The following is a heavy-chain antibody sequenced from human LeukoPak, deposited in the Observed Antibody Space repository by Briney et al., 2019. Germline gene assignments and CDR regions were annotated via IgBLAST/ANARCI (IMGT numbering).Heavy chain of an antibody. CDR3: AKDISSGSYYLEAFDI. D-gene: IGHD1-26*01. CDR2: ISWNSGSI. J-gene: IGHJ3*02. CDR1: GFTFDDYA. Sequence: GRSLRLSCAASGFTFDDYAMHWVRQAPGKGLEWVSGISWNSGSIGYADSVKGRFTISRDNAKNSLYLQMNSLRAEDTALYYCAKDISSGSYYLEAFDIWGQGTMVTVSS. V-gene: IGHV3-9*01.